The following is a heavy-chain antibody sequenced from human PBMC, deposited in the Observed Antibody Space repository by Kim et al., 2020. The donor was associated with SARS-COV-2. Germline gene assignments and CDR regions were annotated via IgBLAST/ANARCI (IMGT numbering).Heavy chain of an antibody. D-gene: IGHD1-26*01. V-gene: IGHV3-23*01. J-gene: IGHJ6*02. CDR2: ISGSGGST. Sequence: GGSLRLSCAASGFTFSSYAMSWVRQAPGKGLEWVSAISGSGGSTYYAASVKGRFTISRDNSKNTQYLQMNSLRAEDTAVYYCAKGELQPRPYYYYYGMDVWGQGTTVTVSS. CDR1: GFTFSSYA. CDR3: AKGELQPRPYYYYYGMDV.